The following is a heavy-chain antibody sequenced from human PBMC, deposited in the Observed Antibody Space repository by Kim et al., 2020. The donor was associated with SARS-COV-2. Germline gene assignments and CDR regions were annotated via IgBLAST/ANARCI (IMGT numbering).Heavy chain of an antibody. J-gene: IGHJ6*03. CDR3: ARTIWSGSSPYFTFYYMDV. CDR2: IIPILGVA. V-gene: IGHV1-69*04. Sequence: SVKVSCKASGGAFSSYAITWVRQAPGQGLEWMGRIIPILGVATYAQRFQGRVAITVDKSTSTTYMDLSSLRSEDTAVYYCARTIWSGSSPYFTFYYMDVWGSGTPVTVSS. CDR1: GGAFSSYA. D-gene: IGHD3-3*01.